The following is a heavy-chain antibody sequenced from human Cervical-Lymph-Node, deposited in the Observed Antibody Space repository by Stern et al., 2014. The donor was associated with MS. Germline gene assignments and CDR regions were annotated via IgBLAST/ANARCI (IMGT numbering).Heavy chain of an antibody. CDR3: ATHAPGVVPAALDY. CDR1: GFSLSTSGVG. CDR2: LYWHDMK. V-gene: IGHV2-5*01. Sequence: QVTLKESGPALVKPTQTLTLTCTFSGFSLSTSGVGVGWIRQPPGKALEWLGFLYWHDMKRYSPSLKNRLTITKDTSKNQVVLTMNNMDPVDTATFYCATHAPGVVPAALDYWGQGTLVTVS. J-gene: IGHJ4*02. D-gene: IGHD2-2*01.